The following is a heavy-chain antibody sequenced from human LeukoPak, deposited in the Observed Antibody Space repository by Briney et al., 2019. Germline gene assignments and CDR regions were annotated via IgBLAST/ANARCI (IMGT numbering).Heavy chain of an antibody. V-gene: IGHV3-23*01. CDR3: AKPFRGNGDLFSFDM. D-gene: IGHD4-17*01. CDR2: ISGSGGST. CDR1: AFTFSTYA. Sequence: PGGSLRLSCAASAFTFSTYAMTWVRQAPGKGLEWVSSISGSGGSTYYADSVKGRFTISRDNSKNTLYLQMNSLRAGDTAIYYCAKPFRGNGDLFSFDMWGQGTMVTV. J-gene: IGHJ3*02.